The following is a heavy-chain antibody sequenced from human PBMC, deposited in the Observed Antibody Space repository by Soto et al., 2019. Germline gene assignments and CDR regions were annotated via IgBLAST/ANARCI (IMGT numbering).Heavy chain of an antibody. CDR1: GFTFCSYG. D-gene: IGHD2-2*01. Sequence: GGSLRLSCAASGFTFCSYGMHWVRQAPGKGLEWVAVISYDGSNKYYADSVKGRFTISRDNSKNTLYLQMNSLRAEDTAVYYCAKDPFIVVVPANPPNYFDYWGQGTLVTVSS. CDR3: AKDPFIVVVPANPPNYFDY. V-gene: IGHV3-30*18. CDR2: ISYDGSNK. J-gene: IGHJ4*02.